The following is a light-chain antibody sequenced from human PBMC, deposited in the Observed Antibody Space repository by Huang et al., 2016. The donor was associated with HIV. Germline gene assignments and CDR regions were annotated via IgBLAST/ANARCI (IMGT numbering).Light chain of an antibody. CDR2: VAS. V-gene: IGKV1-39*01. CDR1: QSIGTY. J-gene: IGKJ4*01. Sequence: DIQMTRSPSSLSASVGARVTIACRASQSIGTYLNWYQQKPGKAHRLLIHVASSLQSGVLARFSGSGSGTDFTLTISSLQPEDFATYYCQQSYSALGLTFGGGTKVEIK. CDR3: QQSYSALGLT.